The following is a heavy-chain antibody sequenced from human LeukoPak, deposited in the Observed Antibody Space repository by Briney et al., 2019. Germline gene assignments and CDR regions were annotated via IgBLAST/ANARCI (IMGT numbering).Heavy chain of an antibody. D-gene: IGHD2-2*01. Sequence: PSETLSLTCTVSGGSISTYYWSWIRQPPGKGLEWIGYIHHSGSTNYSPSLKSRVTISVDTSKNQFSLKLSSVTAADTAVYYCARAVVPAGFDYWGQGTLVTVSS. V-gene: IGHV4-59*12. CDR2: IHHSGST. CDR3: ARAVVPAGFDY. J-gene: IGHJ4*02. CDR1: GGSISTYY.